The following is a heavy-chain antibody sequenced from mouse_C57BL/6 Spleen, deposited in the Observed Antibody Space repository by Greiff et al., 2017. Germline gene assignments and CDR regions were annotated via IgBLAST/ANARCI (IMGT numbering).Heavy chain of an antibody. V-gene: IGHV1-61*01. CDR3: ARELTGTWDY. J-gene: IGHJ2*01. Sequence: VQLQQSGAELVRPGSSVKLSCKASGYTFTSYWMDWVKQRPGQGLEWIGNIYPSDSETHYNQKFKDKATLTVDKSSSTAYMQLSSLTSEDSAVYYCARELTGTWDYWGQGTTLTVSS. D-gene: IGHD4-1*01. CDR2: IYPSDSET. CDR1: GYTFTSYW.